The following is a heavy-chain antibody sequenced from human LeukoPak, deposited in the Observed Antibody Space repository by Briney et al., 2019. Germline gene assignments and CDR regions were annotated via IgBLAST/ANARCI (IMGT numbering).Heavy chain of an antibody. J-gene: IGHJ4*02. V-gene: IGHV3-9*01. Sequence: GGSLRLSCAASGFTFDDYAMHWVRQAPGKGLEWVSGISWNSGSIHYADSVKGRFTISRDNAKNSLYLEMKSLRPEDTALYYCAKDIGSSSWYLGNWCQGTLVTVS. CDR3: AKDIGSSSWYLGN. CDR1: GFTFDDYA. CDR2: ISWNSGSI. D-gene: IGHD6-13*01.